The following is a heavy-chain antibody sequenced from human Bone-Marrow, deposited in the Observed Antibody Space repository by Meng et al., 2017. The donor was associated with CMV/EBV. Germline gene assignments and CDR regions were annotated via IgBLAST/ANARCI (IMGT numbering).Heavy chain of an antibody. CDR2: INHSGST. Sequence: SETLSLTCAVYGGSFSGYYWSWIRQPPGKGLEWIGEINHSGSTNYNPSLKSRVTISVDTSKNQFSLKLSSVTAADTALYYCASHGGHGITMIVGFDYWGQGTLVTVSS. CDR3: ASHGGHGITMIVGFDY. V-gene: IGHV4-34*01. D-gene: IGHD3-22*01. J-gene: IGHJ4*02. CDR1: GGSFSGYY.